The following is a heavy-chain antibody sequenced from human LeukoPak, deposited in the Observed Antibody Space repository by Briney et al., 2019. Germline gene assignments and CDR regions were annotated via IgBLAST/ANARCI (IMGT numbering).Heavy chain of an antibody. D-gene: IGHD3-10*01. CDR1: GFTSSDYY. V-gene: IGHV3-11*01. CDR3: ARDGHAYGRGSPHY. Sequence: PGGSLRLSCAASGFTSSDYYMSWTRQAPGKGLEWVSHISSSGSTKYYADSVKGRFTISRDNAKNSYLQMNSLRAEDTAVYYCARDGHAYGRGSPHYWGQGTLVTVSS. CDR2: ISSSGSTK. J-gene: IGHJ4*02.